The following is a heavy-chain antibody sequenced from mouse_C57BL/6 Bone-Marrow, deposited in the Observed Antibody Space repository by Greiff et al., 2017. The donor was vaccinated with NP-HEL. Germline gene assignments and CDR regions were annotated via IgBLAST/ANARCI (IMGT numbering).Heavy chain of an antibody. CDR1: GYTFTSYW. CDR2: IYPGSGST. J-gene: IGHJ4*01. CDR3: ARRLRRAGAMDY. Sequence: QVQLQQSGAELVKPGASVKMSCKASGYTFTSYWITWVKQRPGQGLEWIGDIYPGSGSTNYNEKFKSKATLTVDTSSSTAYMQLSSLTSEDSAVYYCARRLRRAGAMDYWGQGTSVTVSS. V-gene: IGHV1-55*01. D-gene: IGHD1-1*01.